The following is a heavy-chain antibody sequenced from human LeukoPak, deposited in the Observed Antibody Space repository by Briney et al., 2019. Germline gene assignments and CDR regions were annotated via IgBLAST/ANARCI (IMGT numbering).Heavy chain of an antibody. CDR2: IYYSGST. Sequence: SETLSLTCTVSGGSVSSGSHYWSWIRQPPGKGLEWIGYIYYSGSTNYNPSLKSRVTISADTSKNQFSLRLTSVTAADTAVYYCARRDYYDSSFDYWGQGTLVTVSS. J-gene: IGHJ4*02. V-gene: IGHV4-61*01. CDR1: GGSVSSGSHY. D-gene: IGHD3-22*01. CDR3: ARRDYYDSSFDY.